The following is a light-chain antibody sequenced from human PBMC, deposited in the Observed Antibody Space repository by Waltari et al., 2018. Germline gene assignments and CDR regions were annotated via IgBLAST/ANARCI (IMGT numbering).Light chain of an antibody. CDR1: QSVSRS. V-gene: IGKV3-20*01. CDR2: GAS. J-gene: IGKJ1*01. CDR3: QHYVRLPVT. Sequence: EIVLTQSPGTLSLFPGERATLSCRASQSVSRSFAWYQQKPGQAPRLLIYGASSRATGVPDRFSGSGSGTDFSLTISRLEPEDFAVYYCQHYVRLPVTFGQGTKVEIK.